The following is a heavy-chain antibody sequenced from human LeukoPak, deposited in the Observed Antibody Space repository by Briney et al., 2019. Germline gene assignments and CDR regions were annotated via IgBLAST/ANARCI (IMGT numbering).Heavy chain of an antibody. CDR3: ARGLWSGYYMLHNWFDP. D-gene: IGHD3-3*01. V-gene: IGHV1-69*13. Sequence: SVKVSCKASGGTFSSYAISWVRQAPGQGLEWMGGIIPIFGTANYAQKFQGRVTITADESTSTGYMELSSLRSEDTAVYYCARGLWSGYYMLHNWFDPWGQGTLVTVSS. J-gene: IGHJ5*02. CDR2: IIPIFGTA. CDR1: GGTFSSYA.